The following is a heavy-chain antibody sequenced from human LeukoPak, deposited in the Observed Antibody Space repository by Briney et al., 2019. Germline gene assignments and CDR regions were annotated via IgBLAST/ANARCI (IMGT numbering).Heavy chain of an antibody. CDR3: ARRMAVADSFDY. CDR2: IYHGGNT. Sequence: PSETLSLTCTVSGYSISSGYYWGWIRQPPGKGLEWIGSIYHGGNTYFNPSLKSRVTISVDTSRNQFSLKLSFVTAADTAVYYCARRMAVADSFDYWGQGTLVTVSS. J-gene: IGHJ4*02. V-gene: IGHV4-38-2*02. D-gene: IGHD6-19*01. CDR1: GYSISSGYY.